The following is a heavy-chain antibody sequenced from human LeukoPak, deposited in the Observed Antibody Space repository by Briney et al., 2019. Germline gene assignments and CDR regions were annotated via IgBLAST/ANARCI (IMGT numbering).Heavy chain of an antibody. Sequence: AAVKVSCMASGYTFTSYGISWVRQAPGQGLECMVWISAYNGNTNYAQKLQGRVTMTTDTSTSTAYMELRSLRSDDTAVYYCARVRITMVRGVIGWFDPWGQGTLVTVSS. J-gene: IGHJ5*02. CDR2: ISAYNGNT. V-gene: IGHV1-18*04. CDR1: GYTFTSYG. D-gene: IGHD3-10*01. CDR3: ARVRITMVRGVIGWFDP.